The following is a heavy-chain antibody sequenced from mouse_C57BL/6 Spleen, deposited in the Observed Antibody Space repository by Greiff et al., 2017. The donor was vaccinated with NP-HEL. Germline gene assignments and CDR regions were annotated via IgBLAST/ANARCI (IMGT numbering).Heavy chain of an antibody. D-gene: IGHD1-1*01. CDR2: ISDGGSYT. Sequence: EVKLMESGGGLVKPGGSLKLSCAASGFTFCSYAMSWVRQTPEKRLEWVATISDGGSYTYYPDNVKGRFTISRDNAKNNLYLQMSHLKSEDTAMYYCARDNHYYGSRGYFDYWGQGTTLTVSS. CDR3: ARDNHYYGSRGYFDY. V-gene: IGHV5-4*01. J-gene: IGHJ2*01. CDR1: GFTFCSYA.